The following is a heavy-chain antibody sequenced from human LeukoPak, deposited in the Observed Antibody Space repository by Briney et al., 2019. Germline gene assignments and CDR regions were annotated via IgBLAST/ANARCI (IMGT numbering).Heavy chain of an antibody. J-gene: IGHJ4*02. Sequence: ASVKVSCKASGYTFTSYAMNWVRQAPGQGLEWMGWINTNTGNPTYAQGFTGRFVFSLDTSVSTAYLQISSLKAEDTAVYYCARESSYYDSSGYRPTNYWGQGTLVTVSS. CDR3: ARESSYYDSSGYRPTNY. V-gene: IGHV7-4-1*02. CDR1: GYTFTSYA. D-gene: IGHD3-22*01. CDR2: INTNTGNP.